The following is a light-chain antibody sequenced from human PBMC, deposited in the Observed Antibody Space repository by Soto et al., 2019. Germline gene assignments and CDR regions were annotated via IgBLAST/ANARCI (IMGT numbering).Light chain of an antibody. V-gene: IGKV1-12*01. J-gene: IGKJ4*01. Sequence: DIQMTQSPSFVSASVGDRVTITCRASQDIRQWLAWYQQKPGKAPQLLIYSASSLQSGVPSRFSGSGSGTQFTLTISSLQPEDSATFYCQQADSLPTFGGGTKVEI. CDR3: QQADSLPT. CDR1: QDIRQW. CDR2: SAS.